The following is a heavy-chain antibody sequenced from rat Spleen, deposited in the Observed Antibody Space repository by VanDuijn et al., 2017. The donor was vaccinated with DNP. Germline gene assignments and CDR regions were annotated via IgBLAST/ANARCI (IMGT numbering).Heavy chain of an antibody. CDR1: GFTFSNYD. CDR3: ARPGLGTIDY. Sequence: EVQLVESGGGLVQPGRSLKLSCAASGFTFSNYDMAWVRQAPAKGLEWVASISPSGGSTYYGDSVKGRFTISRDNAKSTLYLQMNSLRSEDMATYYCARPGLGTIDYWGQGVMVTVSS. D-gene: IGHD4-2*01. CDR2: ISPSGGST. J-gene: IGHJ2*01. V-gene: IGHV5-25*01.